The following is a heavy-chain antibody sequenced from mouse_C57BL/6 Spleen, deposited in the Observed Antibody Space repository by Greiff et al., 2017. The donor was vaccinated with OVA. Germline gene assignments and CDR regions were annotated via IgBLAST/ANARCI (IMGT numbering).Heavy chain of an antibody. CDR1: GFTFTDYY. CDR2: IRHNANGYTK. J-gene: IGHJ1*03. CDR3: GRYRYSSSYDWDFDV. V-gene: IGHV7-3*01. D-gene: IGHD1-1*01. Sequence: EVQRVESGGGLVQPGGSLSLSCAASGFTFTDYYMSWVRQPPGKALEWLGFIRHNANGYTKEYSVSVKGRFTIVRANSQSILDLQMNALRAEDSATYYCGRYRYSSSYDWDFDVWGTGTTVTVSS.